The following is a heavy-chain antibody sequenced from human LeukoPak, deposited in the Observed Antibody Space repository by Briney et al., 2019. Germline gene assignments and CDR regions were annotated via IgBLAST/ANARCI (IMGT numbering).Heavy chain of an antibody. CDR2: INPSGGST. J-gene: IGHJ6*03. Sequence: ASVKVSCKASGYTFTSYGISWVRQAPGQGLEWMGIINPSGGSTNYAQKFQGRVTMTRDTATSTVYMELSSLRSEDTAVYYCARDGSDGSSGFNSMDVWGKGTTVTVSS. D-gene: IGHD3-22*01. CDR1: GYTFTSYG. CDR3: ARDGSDGSSGFNSMDV. V-gene: IGHV1-46*01.